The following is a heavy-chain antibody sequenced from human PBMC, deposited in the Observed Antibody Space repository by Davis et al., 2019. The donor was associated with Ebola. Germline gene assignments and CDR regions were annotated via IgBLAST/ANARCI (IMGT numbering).Heavy chain of an antibody. CDR1: GFTFDDYA. D-gene: IGHD6-13*01. J-gene: IGHJ4*02. Sequence: PGGSLRLSCAASGFTFDDYAMHWVRQGPGKGLEWLSGISWNSGRIGYADSVKGRFTISRDNAKNSLYLQMNSLRADDTALYYCAKDMSGEAAGHFDYWGQGTLVSVSS. CDR2: ISWNSGRI. CDR3: AKDMSGEAAGHFDY. V-gene: IGHV3-9*01.